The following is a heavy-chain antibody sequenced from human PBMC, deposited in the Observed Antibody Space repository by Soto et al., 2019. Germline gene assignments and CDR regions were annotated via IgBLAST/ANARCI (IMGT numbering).Heavy chain of an antibody. CDR1: GFTFSSYW. V-gene: IGHV3-7*01. Sequence: GGSLRLSCAASGFTFSSYWMSWVRQAPGKGLEWVANIKQDGSEKYYVDSVKGRFTISRDNAKNSLYLQMNSLRAEDTAVYYCARDSYDFWSGLSHHYYYYYMDVWGKGTTVTVSS. D-gene: IGHD3-3*01. CDR2: IKQDGSEK. J-gene: IGHJ6*03. CDR3: ARDSYDFWSGLSHHYYYYYMDV.